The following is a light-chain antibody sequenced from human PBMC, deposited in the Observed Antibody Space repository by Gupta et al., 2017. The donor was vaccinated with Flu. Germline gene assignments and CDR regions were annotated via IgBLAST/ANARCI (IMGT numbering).Light chain of an antibody. CDR2: TAS. V-gene: IGKV1-17*01. Sequence: DIQVTQSPPSLSASVGDRVTITCRASQDIKNDLGWYQQRPGKAPKRLIHTASSLQSGVPSRFSGSGSGTQFTLTISRLQPEDFATYYCLQENNYPRTFGQGTKVEIK. CDR3: LQENNYPRT. J-gene: IGKJ1*01. CDR1: QDIKND.